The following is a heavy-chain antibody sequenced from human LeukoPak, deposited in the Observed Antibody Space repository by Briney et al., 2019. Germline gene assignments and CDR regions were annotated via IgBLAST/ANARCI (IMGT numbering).Heavy chain of an antibody. CDR3: ARQLGTVTTTSFDY. Sequence: SETLSLTCAVSGGSISSSNWWSWVRQPPGRGLEWIGSFFYSGSTYYNPSLKSRVTISVDTSKNQFSLKLNSVTAADTAVYYCARQLGTVTTTSFDYWGQGTLVTVSS. V-gene: IGHV4-39*01. D-gene: IGHD4-17*01. J-gene: IGHJ4*02. CDR1: GGSISSSNW. CDR2: FFYSGST.